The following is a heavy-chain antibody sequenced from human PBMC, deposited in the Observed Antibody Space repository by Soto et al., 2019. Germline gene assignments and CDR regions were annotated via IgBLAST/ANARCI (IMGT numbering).Heavy chain of an antibody. D-gene: IGHD3-10*01. CDR2: IWYDGSNK. CDR1: GFTFSSYG. V-gene: IGHV3-33*01. Sequence: GGSLRLSCAASGFTFSSYGMHWVRQAPGKGLEWVAVIWYDGSNKYYADSGKGRFTISRDNSKNTLYLQMNSLRAEDTAVYYCARQMRGMGQLYYYYGMDVWGQGTTVTVSS. CDR3: ARQMRGMGQLYYYYGMDV. J-gene: IGHJ6*02.